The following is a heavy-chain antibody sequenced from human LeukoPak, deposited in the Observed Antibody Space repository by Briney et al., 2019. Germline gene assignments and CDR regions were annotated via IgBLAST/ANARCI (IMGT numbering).Heavy chain of an antibody. CDR3: ARDGRSGYDLASSYFDY. V-gene: IGHV3-9*01. J-gene: IGHJ4*02. Sequence: PGRSLRLSCAVSGFTFDDYAMHWVRQVPGKGLEWVSGINWNSDSIGYADSVKGRFTTSRDNAKNSLYLQMNSLRAEDTAVYYCARDGRSGYDLASSYFDYWGQGTLVTVSS. CDR2: INWNSDSI. CDR1: GFTFDDYA. D-gene: IGHD5-12*01.